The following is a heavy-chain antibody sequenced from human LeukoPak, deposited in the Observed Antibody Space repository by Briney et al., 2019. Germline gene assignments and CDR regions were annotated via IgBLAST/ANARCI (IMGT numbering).Heavy chain of an antibody. Sequence: GESLKISCKGSGYSFTSYWIGWVRQMPGKGLEWMGIIYPGDSDTRYSPSFQGQVTISADKSISTAYLQWSSLKASDTAMYYCARHGSITMSRGAFDIWGQGTMVTVPS. V-gene: IGHV5-51*01. CDR3: ARHGSITMSRGAFDI. D-gene: IGHD3-22*01. CDR1: GYSFTSYW. J-gene: IGHJ3*02. CDR2: IYPGDSDT.